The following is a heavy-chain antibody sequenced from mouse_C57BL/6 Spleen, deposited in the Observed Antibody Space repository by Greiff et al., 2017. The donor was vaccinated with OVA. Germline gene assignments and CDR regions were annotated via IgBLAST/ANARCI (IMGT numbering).Heavy chain of an antibody. CDR2: IDPETGGT. CDR1: GYTFTDYE. Sequence: QVQLKQSGAELVRPGASVTLSCKASGYTFTDYEMHWVKQTPVHGLEWIGAIDPETGGTAYNQKFKGKAILTADKSSSTAYMELRSLTSEDSAVYYCTRRVTTVVARYFDVWGTGTTVTVSS. J-gene: IGHJ1*03. D-gene: IGHD1-1*01. CDR3: TRRVTTVVARYFDV. V-gene: IGHV1-15*01.